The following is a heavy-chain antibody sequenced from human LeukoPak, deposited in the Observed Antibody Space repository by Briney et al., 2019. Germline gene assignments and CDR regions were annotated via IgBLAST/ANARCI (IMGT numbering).Heavy chain of an antibody. CDR2: ISSSGSTI. CDR1: GFTFSDYY. CDR3: AKEAVAAARLSATDY. J-gene: IGHJ4*02. D-gene: IGHD6-13*01. V-gene: IGHV3-11*01. Sequence: GGSLRLSCAASGFTFSDYYMSWIRQAPGKGLEWVSYISSSGSTIYYADSVKGRFTISRDNAKNSLYLQMNSLRAEDTAVYYCAKEAVAAARLSATDYWGQGTLVTVSS.